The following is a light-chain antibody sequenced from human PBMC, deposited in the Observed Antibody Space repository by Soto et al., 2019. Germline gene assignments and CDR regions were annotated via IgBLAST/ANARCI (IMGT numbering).Light chain of an antibody. CDR1: QSVSSSY. CDR3: QQYSSSWT. V-gene: IGKV3-20*01. J-gene: IGKJ1*01. Sequence: EVELTQSPGTLSLSPGERATLSCRASQSVSSSYLAWYQQRPGQAPRLLIYGASSRATGIPDRFSGSGSGTDFTLTISSLEPEDFAVYYCQQYSSSWTFGQGTKVEIK. CDR2: GAS.